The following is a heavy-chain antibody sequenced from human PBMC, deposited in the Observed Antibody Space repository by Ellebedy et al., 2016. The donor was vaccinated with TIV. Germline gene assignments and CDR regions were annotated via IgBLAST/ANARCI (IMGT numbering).Heavy chain of an antibody. Sequence: MPSETLSLTCTVSGGSMSSSTYYWGWIRQPPGKGLEYIGSVYYSGSTDYNPSLKSRVTISVDMSKNQFSLKLHSVTAADTAVYYCARAVGGYDPFDSWGQGTLVIVSS. CDR2: VYYSGST. J-gene: IGHJ4*02. CDR1: GGSMSSSTYY. V-gene: IGHV4-39*07. CDR3: ARAVGGYDPFDS. D-gene: IGHD5-12*01.